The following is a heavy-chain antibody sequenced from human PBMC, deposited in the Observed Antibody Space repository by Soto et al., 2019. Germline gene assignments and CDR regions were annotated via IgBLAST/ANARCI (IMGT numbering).Heavy chain of an antibody. CDR3: AKGRSYMDIVTEPADRISTDS. CDR2: ISGSGGST. J-gene: IGHJ4*02. D-gene: IGHD2-2*03. CDR1: GFTFSSYA. V-gene: IGHV3-23*01. Sequence: EVQLLESGGGLVQPWGSLRISCAASGFTFSSYAMCWLRQAPGKGLEWVSAISGSGGSTFYADSMKGRFPISRDNYKNTLYLQMNSVSTEDTAVYYCAKGRSYMDIVTEPADRISTDSWGQGTLVTFSS.